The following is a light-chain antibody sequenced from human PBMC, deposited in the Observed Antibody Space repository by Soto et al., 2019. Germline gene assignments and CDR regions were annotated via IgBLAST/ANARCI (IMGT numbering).Light chain of an antibody. CDR1: QGISSY. Sequence: DIQLTQAPSFLSASVGDRGTITCRASQGISSYLAWYQQKPGKAPKLLIYAASTLQSGVPSRFSGSGSGTEFTLTISSLQPEDFATYYCQQLNSYPYTFGQGTNLEIK. CDR3: QQLNSYPYT. V-gene: IGKV1-9*01. CDR2: AAS. J-gene: IGKJ2*01.